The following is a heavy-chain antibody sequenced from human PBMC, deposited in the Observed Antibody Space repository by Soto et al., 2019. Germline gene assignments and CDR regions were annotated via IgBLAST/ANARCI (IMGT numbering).Heavy chain of an antibody. Sequence: GGSLRLSCAASGFAFSSSAMGWVRQAPEKGLEWVSGISSGDDSTFYADSVKGRFTISRDKSKNTLYLQMSSLRAEDTAVYFCAKVLTFYDILTGYFDYWGQGALVTVSS. J-gene: IGHJ4*02. D-gene: IGHD3-9*01. CDR3: AKVLTFYDILTGYFDY. V-gene: IGHV3-23*01. CDR2: ISSGDDST. CDR1: GFAFSSSA.